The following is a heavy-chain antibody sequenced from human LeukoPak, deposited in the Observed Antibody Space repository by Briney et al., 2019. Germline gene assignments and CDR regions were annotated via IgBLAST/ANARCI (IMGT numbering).Heavy chain of an antibody. J-gene: IGHJ4*02. CDR2: IYYSGST. CDR3: ARDHPSGSYFDY. CDR1: GGSISSYY. Sequence: PSETLSLTCTVSGGSISSYYWSWIRQPPGKGLEWIAYIYYSGSTNYNPSLKSRVTISVDTSNNQLSLKLNSVTAADTAVYYCARDHPSGSYFDYWGQGTLVTVSS. D-gene: IGHD1-26*01. V-gene: IGHV4-59*01.